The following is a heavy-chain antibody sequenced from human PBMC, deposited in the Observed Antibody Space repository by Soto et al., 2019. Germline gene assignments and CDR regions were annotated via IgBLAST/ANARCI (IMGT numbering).Heavy chain of an antibody. D-gene: IGHD3-22*01. CDR3: ARATTDYYDSSGYSRGDAFDI. V-gene: IGHV3-30-3*01. Sequence: QVQLVESGGGVVRPGRSLRLSCAASGFTFSSYAMHWVRQAPGKGLEWVAVISYDGSNKYYADSVKGRFTISRDNSKNTLYLQMNSLRAEDTAVYYCARATTDYYDSSGYSRGDAFDIWGQGTMVTVSS. CDR1: GFTFSSYA. J-gene: IGHJ3*02. CDR2: ISYDGSNK.